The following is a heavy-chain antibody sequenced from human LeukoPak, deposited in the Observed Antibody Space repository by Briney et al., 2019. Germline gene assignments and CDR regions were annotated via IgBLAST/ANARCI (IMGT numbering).Heavy chain of an antibody. J-gene: IGHJ4*02. CDR2: IKQDGSEK. V-gene: IGHV3-7*01. CDR3: ATYSTSSQAPVY. CDR1: GFTFSSYW. Sequence: GGSLRLSCAASGFTFSSYWMTWVRQAPGKGLEWVANIKQDGSEKYYVDSVKGRFTISRDNAKNSLYLQMNSLRAEDTAVYYCATYSTSSQAPVYWGQGTLVTVSS. D-gene: IGHD6-6*01.